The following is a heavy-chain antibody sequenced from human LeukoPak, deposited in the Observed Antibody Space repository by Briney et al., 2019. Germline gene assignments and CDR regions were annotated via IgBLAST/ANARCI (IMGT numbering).Heavy chain of an antibody. V-gene: IGHV4-39*07. CDR1: GGSISSSSYY. Sequence: PSETLSLTCTVSGGSISSSSYYWGWIRQPPGKGLEWIGSIYYSGSTYYNPSLKSRVTISVDTSKNQFSLKLSSVTAADTAVYYCAQDYYDSSGYYARWGQGTLVTVSS. D-gene: IGHD3-22*01. J-gene: IGHJ4*02. CDR3: AQDYYDSSGYYAR. CDR2: IYYSGST.